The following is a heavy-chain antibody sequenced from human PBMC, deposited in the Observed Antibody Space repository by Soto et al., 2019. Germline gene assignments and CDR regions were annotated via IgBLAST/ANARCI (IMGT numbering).Heavy chain of an antibody. Sequence: QVQLQESGPGLVKRSGTLSLTCAVSGDSISSHDSWSWVRQPPNKGLEWIAEIHHSGGTNYNPSLMSRATISVDNSKNQFSLKLISATAADTAVYYCVRNGYYSLDYWGQGTLVSVSS. J-gene: IGHJ4*02. CDR1: GDSISSHDS. CDR3: VRNGYYSLDY. CDR2: IHHSGGT. D-gene: IGHD3-3*01. V-gene: IGHV4-4*02.